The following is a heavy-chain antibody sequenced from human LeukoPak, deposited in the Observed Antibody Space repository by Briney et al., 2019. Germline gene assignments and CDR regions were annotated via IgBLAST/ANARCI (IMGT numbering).Heavy chain of an antibody. CDR3: AHVGSRAGIAAAGNNFDY. CDR1: GFSLSTSGVG. J-gene: IGHJ4*02. Sequence: SGPTLVKPTQTLTLTCTSSGFSLSTSGVGVGWIRQPPGKALEWLALIYWDDDKRYSPSLKSRLTLTKDTSKNQVVLTMTNMDPVDTATYYCAHVGSRAGIAAAGNNFDYWGQGTLVTVSS. CDR2: IYWDDDK. D-gene: IGHD6-13*01. V-gene: IGHV2-5*02.